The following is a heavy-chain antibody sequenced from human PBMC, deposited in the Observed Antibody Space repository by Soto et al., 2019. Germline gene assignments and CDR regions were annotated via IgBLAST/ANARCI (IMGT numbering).Heavy chain of an antibody. V-gene: IGHV1-8*01. CDR1: GYTFNTYD. CDR2: MNPYNGNT. J-gene: IGHJ4*02. CDR3: ARRKDRSDTNYFDE. Sequence: ASVKVSCKASGYTFNTYDIYWMRQATGQGLEWMGWMNPYNGNTGYAQKFQGRVTVTRNTSISTVYMELSGLRPDDTAVYYCARRKDRSDTNYFDEWGKRSKVTVSS.